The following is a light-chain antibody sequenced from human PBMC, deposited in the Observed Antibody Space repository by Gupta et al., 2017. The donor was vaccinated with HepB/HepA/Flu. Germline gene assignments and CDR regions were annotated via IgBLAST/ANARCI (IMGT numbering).Light chain of an antibody. V-gene: IGLV1-47*02. J-gene: IGLJ1*01. CDR3: VGWDDSLSGYV. CDR2: NDN. CDR1: SSNIGNDN. Sequence: QPVLTQPPAASGTPGQRAPISCSGSSSNIGNDNAYWYQQLPGTAPKLLIYNDNQRPSGVPDRFSGSKSGTTASLAISGLRSEDEADYYCVGWDDSLSGYVFGAGTKVTVL.